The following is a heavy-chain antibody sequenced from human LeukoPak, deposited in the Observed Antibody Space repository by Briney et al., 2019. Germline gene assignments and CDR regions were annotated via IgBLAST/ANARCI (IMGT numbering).Heavy chain of an antibody. CDR1: GGSISSGRYW. CDR2: IYYSGST. J-gene: IGHJ4*02. V-gene: IGHV4-31*03. CDR3: VFIGSPGTFER. D-gene: IGHD1-26*01. Sequence: SETLSLTCTVSGGSISSGRYWRTWIRQHPGKGLEWIGYIYYSGSTYYSPSLRSRLSISIDTSKNQFSLNLSSVTAADTAVYYCVFIGSPGTFERWGQGTRVTVSS.